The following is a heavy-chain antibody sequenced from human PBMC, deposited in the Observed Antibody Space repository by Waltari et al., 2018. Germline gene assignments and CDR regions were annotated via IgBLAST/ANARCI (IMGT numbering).Heavy chain of an antibody. V-gene: IGHV6-1*01. D-gene: IGHD1-7*01. J-gene: IGHJ4*02. CDR1: GDRVSSNSAA. CDR2: THYRSKWYN. CDR3: ARSGPPVTRTFDY. Sequence: QVQLQQSGPRLVKPSQTLSLTCAISGDRVSSNSAAWNWIRQSPSRGLEWLGRTHYRSKWYNDYPVAVKSRITISPDTSKNQFSLQLNSVTPEDSAVYYCARSGPPVTRTFDYWGQGTQVTVSS.